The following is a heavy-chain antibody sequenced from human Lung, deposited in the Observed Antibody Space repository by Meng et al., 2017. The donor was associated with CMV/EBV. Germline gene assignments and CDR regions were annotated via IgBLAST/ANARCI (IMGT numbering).Heavy chain of an antibody. CDR1: GYTFTGYY. V-gene: IGHV1-2*02. CDR2: IDPNSGGT. D-gene: IGHD3-3*01. CDR3: SRDPVTIFVVVKPFVD. Sequence: ASVKVSCKASGYTFTGYYMHWVRQAPGQGLEWMGWIDPNSGGTNYAQKFQGRVTMTRDTSISTAYMELSRLRSDDTAVYYCSRDPVTIFVVVKPFVDWGQGXLVTVSS. J-gene: IGHJ4*02.